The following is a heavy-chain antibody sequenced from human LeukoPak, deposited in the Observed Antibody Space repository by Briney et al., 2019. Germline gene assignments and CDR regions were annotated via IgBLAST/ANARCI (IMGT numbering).Heavy chain of an antibody. CDR1: GYSFTSYW. D-gene: IGHD3-22*01. J-gene: IGHJ3*02. CDR2: IYPGDSDT. V-gene: IGHV5-51*01. CDR3: ARDIGDGEVVAPGAFDI. Sequence: GESLQISCKGSGYSFTSYWIGWVRQMPGKGLEWMGIIYPGDSDTRYSPSFQGQVTISADKSISTAYLQWSSLKASDTAMYYCARDIGDGEVVAPGAFDIWGQGTMVTVSS.